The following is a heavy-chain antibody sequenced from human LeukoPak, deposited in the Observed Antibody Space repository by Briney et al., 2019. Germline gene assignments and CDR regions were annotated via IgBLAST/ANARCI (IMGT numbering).Heavy chain of an antibody. CDR3: ARDGRGGRENWFDP. J-gene: IGHJ5*02. CDR1: GGTFSNYA. CDR2: ILPIFGTT. Sequence: SVKVSCKASGGTFSNYAFSWVRHAPGQGLEWMGRILPIFGTTNYAQNFQGRVTITADKYTSTVYMELRSLRSEDTAVYYCARDGRGGRENWFDPWGQGTLVTVSS. D-gene: IGHD2-15*01. V-gene: IGHV1-69*06.